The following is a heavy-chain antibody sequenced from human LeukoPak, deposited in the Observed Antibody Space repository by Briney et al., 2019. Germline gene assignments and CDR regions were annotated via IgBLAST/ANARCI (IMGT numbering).Heavy chain of an antibody. CDR1: GFTFSDYY. D-gene: IGHD3-10*01. V-gene: IGHV3-11*06. Sequence: GGSLRLSCAASGFTFSDYYMSWIRQAPGKGLEWVSSISSSSSYIYYADSVKGRFTISRDNAKNSLYLQMNSLRAEDTAVYYCARAKRITMVRGVMTWFDPWGQGTLVTVSS. CDR3: ARAKRITMVRGVMTWFDP. CDR2: ISSSSSYI. J-gene: IGHJ5*02.